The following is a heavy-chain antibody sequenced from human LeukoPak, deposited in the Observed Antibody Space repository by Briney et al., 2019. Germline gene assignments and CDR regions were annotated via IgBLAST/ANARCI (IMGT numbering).Heavy chain of an antibody. V-gene: IGHV4-59*08. Sequence: SETLSLTCTVSGGSISSYYWSWIRQPPGKGLEWIGYIYYSGSTNYNPSLKSRVTISVDTSKNQFSLKLSSVTAADTAVYYCARLNSGSYLGYYYGMDVWGQGTTVTVSS. D-gene: IGHD1-26*01. CDR1: GGSISSYY. CDR2: IYYSGST. CDR3: ARLNSGSYLGYYYGMDV. J-gene: IGHJ6*02.